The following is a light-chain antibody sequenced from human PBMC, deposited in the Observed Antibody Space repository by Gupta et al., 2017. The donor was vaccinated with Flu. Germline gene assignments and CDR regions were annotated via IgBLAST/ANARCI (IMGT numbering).Light chain of an antibody. CDR1: QSVSRN. CDR2: GAS. CDR3: LQYNNWPPLT. J-gene: IGKJ4*01. V-gene: IGKV3D-15*01. Sequence: EVLLTQSPATLSVSPGERATLSCRASQSVSRNLAWYQERRGQAPRLLIYGASIRAADIPARFSGSGSETEFTLTISSLQSEDFAVYYCLQYNNWPPLTLGGGTKLEIK.